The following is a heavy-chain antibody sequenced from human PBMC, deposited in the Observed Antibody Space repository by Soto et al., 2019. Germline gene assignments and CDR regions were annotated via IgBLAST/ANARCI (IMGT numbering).Heavy chain of an antibody. D-gene: IGHD3-22*01. Sequence: VQLVESGGGLVKPGGSLRLSCAASGFTFSDYYMSWIRQAPGKGLEWVSYISSSSSYTNYADSVKGRFTISRDNAKNSLYLQMNSLRAEDTAVYYCARVRGFYYDSSGYYYSAPNAFDIWGQGTMVTVSS. V-gene: IGHV3-11*06. CDR3: ARVRGFYYDSSGYYYSAPNAFDI. J-gene: IGHJ3*02. CDR1: GFTFSDYY. CDR2: ISSSSSYT.